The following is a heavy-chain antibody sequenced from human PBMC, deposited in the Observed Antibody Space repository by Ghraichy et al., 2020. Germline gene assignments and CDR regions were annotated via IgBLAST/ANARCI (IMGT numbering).Heavy chain of an antibody. CDR2: IVGSAGST. J-gene: IGHJ4*02. V-gene: IGHV3-23*01. Sequence: GGSLRLSCAASGITFNTCAMRWVRQAPGKGLEWFSAIVGSAGSTYYADSVRGRFTISRDNSDNTLSLQMNRLRVDDTAMYYCANGTPGSNGTLGYWGQGTLVTVSS. CDR3: ANGTPGSNGTLGY. D-gene: IGHD1-26*01. CDR1: GITFNTCA.